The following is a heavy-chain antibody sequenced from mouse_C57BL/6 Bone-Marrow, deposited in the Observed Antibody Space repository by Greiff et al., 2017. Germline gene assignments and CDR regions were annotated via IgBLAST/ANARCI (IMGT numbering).Heavy chain of an antibody. CDR3: ARDGSSYWYFDV. D-gene: IGHD1-1*01. Sequence: VQLQQSGAELMKPGASVKLSCKATGYTFTGYWIEWVKQRPGHGLEWIGEILPGSGSTTYNEKFKGKATFTADTSSNTAYMQLSSLTTEDSAIYYCARDGSSYWYFDVWGTGTTVTVSS. J-gene: IGHJ1*03. V-gene: IGHV1-9*01. CDR1: GYTFTGYW. CDR2: ILPGSGST.